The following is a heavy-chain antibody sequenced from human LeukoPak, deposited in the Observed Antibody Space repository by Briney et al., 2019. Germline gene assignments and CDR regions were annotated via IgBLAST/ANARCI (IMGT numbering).Heavy chain of an antibody. V-gene: IGHV1-18*01. D-gene: IGHD6-13*01. Sequence: ASVNVSCKASGYTFTSYGISWVRQAPGQGLEWMGWICAYNGNTNYAQKLQGRVTMTTDTSTSTAYMELRSLRSDDTAVYYCARGRSIAAADNWFDPWGQGTLVTVSS. CDR3: ARGRSIAAADNWFDP. CDR2: ICAYNGNT. CDR1: GYTFTSYG. J-gene: IGHJ5*02.